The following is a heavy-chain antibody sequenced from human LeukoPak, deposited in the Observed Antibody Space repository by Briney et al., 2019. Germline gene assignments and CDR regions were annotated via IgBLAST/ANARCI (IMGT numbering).Heavy chain of an antibody. CDR3: AKVFGIAGAATWFDY. Sequence: GGSLRLSCAASGFTFSSYAMSWVRQAPGKGLEWVSAISGSGGSTYYADSVKGRFAISRDNSKNTLYLQMNSLRAEDTAVYYCAKVFGIAGAATWFDYWGQGTLVTVSS. CDR1: GFTFSSYA. V-gene: IGHV3-23*01. D-gene: IGHD6-19*01. CDR2: ISGSGGST. J-gene: IGHJ4*02.